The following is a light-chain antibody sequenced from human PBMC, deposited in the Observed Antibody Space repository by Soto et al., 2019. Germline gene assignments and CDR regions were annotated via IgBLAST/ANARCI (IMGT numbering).Light chain of an antibody. Sequence: QSALTQPRSVSGSPGQSVTISCTGTSSDFGGYNFVSWYQQHPGKAPKLRIYDVNRRPSGVPDRFSGSKSGNTASLTISGLQAEDEADYYCCSNAGSYTYGFGTGTKLTVL. CDR2: DVN. CDR1: SSDFGGYNF. CDR3: CSNAGSYTYG. J-gene: IGLJ1*01. V-gene: IGLV2-11*01.